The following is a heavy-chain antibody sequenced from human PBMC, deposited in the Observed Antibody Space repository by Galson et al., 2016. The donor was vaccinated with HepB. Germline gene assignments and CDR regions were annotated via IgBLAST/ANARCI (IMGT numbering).Heavy chain of an antibody. CDR1: GFTFRNYA. CDR2: VTGSGGST. J-gene: IGHJ4*02. V-gene: IGHV3-23*01. Sequence: SLRLSCAASGFTFRNYAMSWVRQAPGKGLEWVSGVTGSGGSTYYADSVRGRFTISRDNSKNTVYLQMRSLRATDRAVYYCAKMGHSSSSYFFDSWGQGALVTVSS. D-gene: IGHD6-6*01. CDR3: AKMGHSSSSYFFDS.